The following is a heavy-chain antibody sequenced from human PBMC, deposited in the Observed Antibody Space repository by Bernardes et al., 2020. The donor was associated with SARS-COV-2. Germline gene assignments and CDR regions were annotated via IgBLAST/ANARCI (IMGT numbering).Heavy chain of an antibody. Sequence: GGSLRLSCAASGFTFSSYAMSWVRQAPGKGLEWVSAISGSGGSTYYADSVKGRFTISRDNSKNTLYLQMNSLRAEDTAVYYCAKDPVISGWPPGWFDPWGQGTLVTVSS. J-gene: IGHJ5*02. CDR3: AKDPVISGWPPGWFDP. D-gene: IGHD6-19*01. V-gene: IGHV3-23*01. CDR2: ISGSGGST. CDR1: GFTFSSYA.